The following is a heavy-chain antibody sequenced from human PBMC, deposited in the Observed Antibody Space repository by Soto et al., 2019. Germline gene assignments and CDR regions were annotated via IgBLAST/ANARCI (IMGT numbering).Heavy chain of an antibody. Sequence: PSETLSLTCTVSGGSISSGGYYWSWIRQHPGKGLEWIGYIYYSGSTYYNPSLKSRVTISVDTSKNQFSLKLSSVTAADTAVYYCARANYGDYEYFQHWGQGTLVTVSS. J-gene: IGHJ1*01. D-gene: IGHD4-17*01. CDR2: IYYSGST. CDR1: GGSISSGGYY. CDR3: ARANYGDYEYFQH. V-gene: IGHV4-31*03.